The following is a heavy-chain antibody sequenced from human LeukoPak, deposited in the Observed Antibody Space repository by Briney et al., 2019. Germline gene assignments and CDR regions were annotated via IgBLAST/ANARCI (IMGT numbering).Heavy chain of an antibody. J-gene: IGHJ4*02. CDR1: GGSISSGGYY. Sequence: SETLSLTCTVSGGSISSGGYYWSWIRQHPGKGLEWIGYIYYSGSTYYNPSLKSRVTISVDTSKNQFSLKLSSVTAADTAVYYCARDSPPRGGYYTGYFDYWGQGTVVTVSS. D-gene: IGHD3-3*01. V-gene: IGHV4-31*03. CDR2: IYYSGST. CDR3: ARDSPPRGGYYTGYFDY.